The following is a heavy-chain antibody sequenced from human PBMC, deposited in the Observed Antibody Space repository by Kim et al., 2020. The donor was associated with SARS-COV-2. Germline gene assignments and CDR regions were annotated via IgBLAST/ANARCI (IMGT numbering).Heavy chain of an antibody. Sequence: SETLSLTCTVSGGSVSSGSYYWSWIRQPPGKGLEWIGYIYYSGSTNYNPSLKSRVTISVDTSKNQFSLKLSSVTAADTAVYYCASSWYGSAYAFDIWGQGTMVTVSS. CDR1: GGSVSSGSYY. CDR2: IYYSGST. V-gene: IGHV4-61*01. CDR3: ASSWYGSAYAFDI. J-gene: IGHJ3*02. D-gene: IGHD6-13*01.